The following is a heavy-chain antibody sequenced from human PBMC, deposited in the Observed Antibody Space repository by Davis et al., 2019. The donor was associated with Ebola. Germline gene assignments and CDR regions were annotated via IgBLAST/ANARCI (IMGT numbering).Heavy chain of an antibody. CDR2: TFPILGGA. J-gene: IGHJ4*02. D-gene: IGHD1-26*01. V-gene: IGHV1-69*08. CDR1: GGTFSSFT. Sequence: AASVKVSCKASGGTFSSFTLSWVRQAPGQGLDWVGRTFPILGGAEYAPRFQGRVTITADKSTGTAYMELTNLRYEDTAVYYCAGVVGVGGARVDYWGQGTLVTVSS. CDR3: AGVVGVGGARVDY.